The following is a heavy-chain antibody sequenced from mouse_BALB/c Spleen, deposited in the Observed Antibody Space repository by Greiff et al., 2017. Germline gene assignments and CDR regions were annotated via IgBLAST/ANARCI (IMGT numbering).Heavy chain of an antibody. D-gene: IGHD2-2*01. CDR1: GFTFSSFE. V-gene: IGHV5-17*02. CDR2: ISSGSSSI. CDR3: ARRGYDDAMDY. Sequence: EVHLVESGAGLVQPGGSRTLSCAASGFTFSSFEMHWVRQAPEKGLEWVAYISSGSSSIYYADTVKGRVTISRDTPKNTLFLQMTSLRSEDTAMYYCARRGYDDAMDYWGQGTSVTVSS. J-gene: IGHJ4*01.